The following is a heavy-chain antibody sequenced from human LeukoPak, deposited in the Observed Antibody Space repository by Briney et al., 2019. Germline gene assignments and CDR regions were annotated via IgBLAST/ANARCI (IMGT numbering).Heavy chain of an antibody. J-gene: IGHJ6*02. CDR2: IYSGGST. Sequence: GGSLRLSCAASGFTVSSNYMSWVRQAPGKGLEWVSVIYSGGSTYYADSVKGRFTISRDNSKNTLYLQTNSLRAEDTAVYYCARDCGGSCCPYYYYGMDVWGQGTTVTVSS. CDR1: GFTVSSNY. V-gene: IGHV3-66*01. D-gene: IGHD2-15*01. CDR3: ARDCGGSCCPYYYYGMDV.